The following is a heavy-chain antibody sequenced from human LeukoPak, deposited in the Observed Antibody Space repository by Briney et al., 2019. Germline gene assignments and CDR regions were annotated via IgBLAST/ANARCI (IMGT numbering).Heavy chain of an antibody. CDR1: GDSISTSSYY. D-gene: IGHD3-10*01. V-gene: IGHV4-39*07. Sequence: PSETLSLTCSVSGDSISTSSYYWGWIRQPPGKGLEWIGTIYYSGSTYYNPSLTSRVTISVDTSKNQFSLKLSSVTAADTAVYYCARVGYYYGSGYNWFDPWGQGTLVTVSS. CDR3: ARVGYYYGSGYNWFDP. J-gene: IGHJ5*02. CDR2: IYYSGST.